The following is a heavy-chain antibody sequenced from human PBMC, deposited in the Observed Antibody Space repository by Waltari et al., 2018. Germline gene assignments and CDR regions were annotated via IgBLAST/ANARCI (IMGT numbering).Heavy chain of an antibody. D-gene: IGHD6-13*01. Sequence: QERLVESGGGVVQPGRSMRLSCAGPGIPFRSYAIHWVRQTPGKGLEWVAVTSYDGENKNYGDSVKGRFTISRDNSKNTVYLQMDSLSTEDTAVYYCAALAAAGPADYWGQGALVTVSS. V-gene: IGHV3-30*03. J-gene: IGHJ4*02. CDR3: AALAAAGPADY. CDR1: GIPFRSYA. CDR2: TSYDGENK.